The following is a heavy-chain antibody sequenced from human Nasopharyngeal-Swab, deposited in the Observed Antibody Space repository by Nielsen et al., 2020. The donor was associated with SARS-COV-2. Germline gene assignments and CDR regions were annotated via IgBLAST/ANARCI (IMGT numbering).Heavy chain of an antibody. CDR3: ARDVGEGPLHS. D-gene: IGHD2-15*01. J-gene: IGHJ6*04. Sequence: ASVKVSCKTSGYIFTGYGLSWVRQAPGQGLEWMGWISVHNGRTNYAQKFQDRVTVTADESTSTAYMELSSLRSEDAAVYYCARDVGEGPLHSWGKGTTVTVSS. CDR1: GYIFTGYG. CDR2: ISVHNGRT. V-gene: IGHV1-18*01.